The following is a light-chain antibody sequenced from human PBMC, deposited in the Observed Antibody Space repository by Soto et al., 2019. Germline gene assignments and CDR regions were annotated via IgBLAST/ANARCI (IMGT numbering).Light chain of an antibody. Sequence: DVHMTLSPSSLSTSIGNRVTIVCRASQRINIYLNWYRQKPGKAPELLIYSASNLQSGVPSRFSGSGSGTDFTLTISGLQSEDFATYYCQQSFSTPTFGQGTRLEIK. CDR3: QQSFSTPT. CDR1: QRINIY. V-gene: IGKV1-39*01. CDR2: SAS. J-gene: IGKJ5*01.